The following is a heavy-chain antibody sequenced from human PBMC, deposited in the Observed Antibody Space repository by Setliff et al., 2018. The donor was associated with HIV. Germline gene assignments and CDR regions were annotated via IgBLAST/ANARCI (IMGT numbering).Heavy chain of an antibody. CDR1: GFTFDDYA. CDR2: ISWNSGSI. V-gene: IGHV3-9*01. Sequence: PGGSLRLSCAASGFTFDDYAMHWVRQAPGKGLEWVSGISWNSGSIGYADSVKGRFSISRDNAKSSLYLQMNSLRAEDTAVYYCARSESSGYSLPYTRFDAWGQGALVTVSS. J-gene: IGHJ5*02. CDR3: ARSESSGYSLPYTRFDA. D-gene: IGHD3-22*01.